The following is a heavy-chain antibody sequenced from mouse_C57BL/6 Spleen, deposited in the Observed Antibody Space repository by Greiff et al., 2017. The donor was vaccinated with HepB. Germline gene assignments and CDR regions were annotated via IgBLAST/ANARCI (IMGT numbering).Heavy chain of an antibody. V-gene: IGHV3-6*01. CDR2: ISYDGSN. J-gene: IGHJ4*01. D-gene: IGHD1-1*01. CDR3: AKAVVALYYAMDY. CDR1: GYSITSGYY. Sequence: EVKLVESGPGLVKPSQSLSLTCSVTGYSITSGYYWNWIRQFPGNKLEWMGYISYDGSNNYNPSLKNRISITRDTSKNQFFLKLNSVTTEDTATYYCAKAVVALYYAMDYWGQGTSVTVSS.